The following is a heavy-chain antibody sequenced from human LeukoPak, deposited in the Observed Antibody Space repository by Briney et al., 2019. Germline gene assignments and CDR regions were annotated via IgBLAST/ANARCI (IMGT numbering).Heavy chain of an antibody. J-gene: IGHJ6*04. D-gene: IGHD3-10*01. CDR1: GYTFTGYY. CDR3: ARDAGIWFGEANYGVDV. CDR2: INPNTGGT. Sequence: ASVKVSCKASGYTFTGYYLHWMRQAPGQGPEWMGRINPNTGGTNYAQKFQGWVTMTRDTSIGTAYLDLGNLKSDDTAVYYCARDAGIWFGEANYGVDVWGKGTTVTVSS. V-gene: IGHV1-2*04.